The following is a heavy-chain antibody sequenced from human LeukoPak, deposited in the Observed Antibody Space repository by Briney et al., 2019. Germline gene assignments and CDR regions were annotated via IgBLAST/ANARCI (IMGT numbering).Heavy chain of an antibody. J-gene: IGHJ4*02. V-gene: IGHV3-7*01. CDR3: ATEGIVVVVAATGFDY. CDR1: GFTFSSYW. CDR2: IKQDGSEK. Sequence: PGGSLRLSCAASGFTFSSYWMSWARQAPGKGLEWVANIKQDGSEKYYVDSVKGRFTISRDNAKNSLYLQMNSLRAEDTAVYYCATEGIVVVVAATGFDYWGQGTLVTVSS. D-gene: IGHD2-15*01.